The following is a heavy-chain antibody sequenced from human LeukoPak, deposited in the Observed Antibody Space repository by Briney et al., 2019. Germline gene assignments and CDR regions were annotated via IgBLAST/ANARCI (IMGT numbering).Heavy chain of an antibody. D-gene: IGHD4-17*01. J-gene: IGHJ4*02. CDR2: INHSGST. CDR1: GGSISSGGYS. Sequence: SQTLSLTCAVSGGSISSGGYSWSWIRQPPGKGLEWIGEINHSGSTNYNPSLKSRVTISVDTSKNQFSLKLSSVTAADTAVYYCAREATVVTPLSDWGQGTLVTVSS. V-gene: IGHV4-30-2*01. CDR3: AREATVVTPLSD.